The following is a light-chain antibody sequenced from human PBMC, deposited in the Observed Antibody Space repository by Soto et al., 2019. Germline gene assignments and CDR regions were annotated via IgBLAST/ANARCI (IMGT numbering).Light chain of an antibody. V-gene: IGKV1-5*01. CDR3: QQYKSYLWT. J-gene: IGKJ1*01. CDR2: DAS. Sequence: DIQMTQSPSTLSASVGDTVTITCRASQSISGRLAWYQHKPGNVPKFLIYDASNLDGGVPSRFRGSGFGTEFTLTINGLKPDDFATYYCQQYKSYLWTFGQGTKVEIK. CDR1: QSISGR.